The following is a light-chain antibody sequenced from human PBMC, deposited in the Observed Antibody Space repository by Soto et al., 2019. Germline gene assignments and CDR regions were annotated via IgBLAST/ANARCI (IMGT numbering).Light chain of an antibody. CDR2: AAS. CDR1: QDIHNY. J-gene: IGKJ1*01. Sequence: AVLLTQSPSSFSASTGDRATITCRASQDIHNYLAWYHQDPGKAPKLLLYAASILQTGVPSRFSGSGSGTDFTLTIDGLQSEDFATYYCQHYYNYPLTFGQGTTVE. V-gene: IGKV1-8*01. CDR3: QHYYNYPLT.